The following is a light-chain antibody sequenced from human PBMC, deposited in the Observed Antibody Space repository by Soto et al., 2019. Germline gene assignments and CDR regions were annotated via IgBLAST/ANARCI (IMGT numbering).Light chain of an antibody. V-gene: IGKV3-20*01. Sequence: EMVLTQSPGTLSLSPGDRATLSCRASQSGSTNYLAWYQRKPGQAPRLLIYGASSRATGIPDRFSGSVSGADFTLTITRLEPEDFAVYYCQQYGSSPPTFGQGTKVEIK. J-gene: IGKJ1*01. CDR1: QSGSTNY. CDR3: QQYGSSPPT. CDR2: GAS.